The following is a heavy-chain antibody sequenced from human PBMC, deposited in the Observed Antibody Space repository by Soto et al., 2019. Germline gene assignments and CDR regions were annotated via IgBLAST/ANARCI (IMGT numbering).Heavy chain of an antibody. D-gene: IGHD2-15*01. CDR1: CGYISNHY. V-gene: IGHV4-59*11. Sequence: PSETLSLTCTVSCGYISNHYWSWIRQPPGKGLEWIGYIYYSGSTNYNPSLKSRVTISVDTSKNQFSLKLSSVTAADTAVYYCARVIFGYCSGGSCLGYYYYMDVWGKGTTVTVSS. CDR2: IYYSGST. CDR3: ARVIFGYCSGGSCLGYYYYMDV. J-gene: IGHJ6*03.